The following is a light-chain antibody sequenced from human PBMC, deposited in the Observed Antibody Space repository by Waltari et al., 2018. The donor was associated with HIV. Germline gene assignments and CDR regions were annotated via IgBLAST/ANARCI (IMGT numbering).Light chain of an antibody. Sequence: SYVLTLPPSVSLAPGQAARHTCGGNNDRRKRGNRYQQKPGQAPVLNVYADSDRPAGIPERFPGPNYGNTATLTISRGEAGDEADYHCQVGDSSSDHVVFGGWTKRTVL. J-gene: IGLJ2*01. CDR1: NDRRKR. CDR3: QVGDSSSDHVV. CDR2: ADS. V-gene: IGLV3-21*02.